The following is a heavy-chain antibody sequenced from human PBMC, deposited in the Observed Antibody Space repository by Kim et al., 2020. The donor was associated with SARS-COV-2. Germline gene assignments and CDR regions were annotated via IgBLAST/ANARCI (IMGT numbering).Heavy chain of an antibody. CDR2: IYYSGST. Sequence: SETLSLTCTVSGGSISSGGYYWSWIRQHPGKGLEWIGYIYYSGSTYYNPSLKSRVTISVDTSKNQFSLKLSSVTAADTAVYYCARVSSSSRDYYGMDVWGQGTTVTVSS. V-gene: IGHV4-31*03. CDR1: GGSISSGGYY. CDR3: ARVSSSSRDYYGMDV. J-gene: IGHJ6*02. D-gene: IGHD6-6*01.